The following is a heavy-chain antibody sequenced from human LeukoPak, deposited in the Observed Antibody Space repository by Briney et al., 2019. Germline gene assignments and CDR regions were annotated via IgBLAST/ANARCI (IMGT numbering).Heavy chain of an antibody. CDR2: IIPMFGTA. Sequence: GSSVKVSCKASGGTFSSYEISWVRQAPGQGLEWMGGIIPMFGTAKYAQKFQGRVTMTRNTSISTAYMELSSLRSEDTAVYYCARALDYYDSSGYYSNWFDHWGQGTLVTVSS. D-gene: IGHD3-22*01. J-gene: IGHJ5*02. V-gene: IGHV1-69*05. CDR3: ARALDYYDSSGYYSNWFDH. CDR1: GGTFSSYE.